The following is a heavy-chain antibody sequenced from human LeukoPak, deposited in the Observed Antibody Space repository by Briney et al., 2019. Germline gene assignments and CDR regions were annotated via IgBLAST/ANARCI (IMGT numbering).Heavy chain of an antibody. V-gene: IGHV3-7*03. CDR1: GFTFSYYA. Sequence: GGSLRLSCAASGFTFSYYAMSWVRQPPGKGVEWVAIIKKDGSEKYYVDSMKGRFTISRDNAKNSLFLQMNSLRAEDTAIYYCTTDTWYSAGHWGQGTLVTVSS. CDR2: IKKDGSEK. D-gene: IGHD2-15*01. CDR3: TTDTWYSAGH. J-gene: IGHJ4*02.